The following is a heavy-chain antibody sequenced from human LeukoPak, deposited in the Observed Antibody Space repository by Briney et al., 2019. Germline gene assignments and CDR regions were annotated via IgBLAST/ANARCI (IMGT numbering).Heavy chain of an antibody. D-gene: IGHD3-22*01. J-gene: IGHJ4*02. Sequence: SETLSLTCSVSGGSISSDNYYWTWIRQPAGKGLEWIGRFHTGGSANYNPSLKSRVTISVDTSKNQFSLRLNSVTAADTAIYYCAREEYYDDSGYYFRYFDSWGQGTLVTASS. CDR1: GGSISSDNYY. CDR3: AREEYYDDSGYYFRYFDS. CDR2: FHTGGSA. V-gene: IGHV4-61*02.